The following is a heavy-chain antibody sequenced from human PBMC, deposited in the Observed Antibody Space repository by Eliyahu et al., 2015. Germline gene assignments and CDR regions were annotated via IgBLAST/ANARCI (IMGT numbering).Heavy chain of an antibody. J-gene: IGHJ6*02. CDR3: TTESSPYYYYYGLDV. CDR2: IRSKTDGGTT. V-gene: IGHV3-15*01. Sequence: EVQLVEPGGGLVKPGGSLRLSCAVSGFTFXNAWMNWVRQAPGKGLGWVGRIRSKTDGGTTDYAAPVKDRFTISRDDSKNTLYLHMNSLKTEDTAVYYCTTESSPYYYYYGLDVWGQGTTVTVSS. CDR1: GFTFXNAW.